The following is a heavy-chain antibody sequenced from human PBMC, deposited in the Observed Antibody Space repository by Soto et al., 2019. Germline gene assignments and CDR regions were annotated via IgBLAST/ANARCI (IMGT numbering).Heavy chain of an antibody. Sequence: GGSLRLSCAASGFIFNNYAMTWVRQAPGKGLEWVSTVTASGGGTFDANSVKGRFTISRDNSRNTLHLQMSSLRVEDTALYYCAKARGPALTATFGYWGQGTLVTVSS. CDR2: VTASGGGT. V-gene: IGHV3-23*01. CDR1: GFIFNNYA. CDR3: AKARGPALTATFGY. J-gene: IGHJ4*02. D-gene: IGHD5-18*01.